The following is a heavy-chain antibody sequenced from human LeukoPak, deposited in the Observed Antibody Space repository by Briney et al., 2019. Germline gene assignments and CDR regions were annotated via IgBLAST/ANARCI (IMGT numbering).Heavy chain of an antibody. CDR2: ISSSSYI. Sequence: PGGSLRLSCAASGFTFSSYSMNWVRQAPGKGLEWVSSISSSSYIYYADSVKGRFTISRDNAKNSLYLQMNSLRAEDTAVYYCARGMGTLPRSDYWGQGTLVTVSS. D-gene: IGHD7-27*01. CDR3: ARGMGTLPRSDY. J-gene: IGHJ4*02. V-gene: IGHV3-21*01. CDR1: GFTFSSYS.